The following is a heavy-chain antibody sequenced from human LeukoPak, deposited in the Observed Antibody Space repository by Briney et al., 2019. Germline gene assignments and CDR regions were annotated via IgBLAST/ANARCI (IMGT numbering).Heavy chain of an antibody. CDR2: ISTSGAYA. J-gene: IGHJ4*02. CDR3: AKEDYDASGSFHF. D-gene: IGHD3-10*01. Sequence: KGLEWVSSISTSGAYAYYGDSVKGRFAISRDNSKNTMFLQMNSLRADDTAVYYCAKEDYDASGSFHFWGQGTLVTVSS. V-gene: IGHV3-23*02.